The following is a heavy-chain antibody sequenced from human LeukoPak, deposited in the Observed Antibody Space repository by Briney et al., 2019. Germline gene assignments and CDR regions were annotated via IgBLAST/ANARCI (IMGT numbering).Heavy chain of an antibody. J-gene: IGHJ4*02. D-gene: IGHD3-10*01. CDR3: ARYNSGSSYDY. CDR2: ISWNSASI. CDR1: GFNFDDYA. V-gene: IGHV3-9*03. Sequence: GGSLRLSCAASGFNFDDYAMHWVRQAPGKGLEWVSHISWNSASIGYADSVKGRFTISRDNAKNSLYLQMNSLRAEDMALYYSARYNSGSSYDYWGQGTLVTVSS.